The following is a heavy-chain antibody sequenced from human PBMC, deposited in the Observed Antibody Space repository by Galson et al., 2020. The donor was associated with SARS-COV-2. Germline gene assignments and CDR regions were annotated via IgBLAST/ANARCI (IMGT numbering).Heavy chain of an antibody. J-gene: IGHJ6*02. CDR3: ARAHCTNGVCYMGWMDV. V-gene: IGHV1-18*01. Sequence: ASVKVSCKASGYTFTSYGISWVRQAPGQGLAWMGWISAYNGNTNYAQKLQGRVTMTTDTSTSTAYMELRSLRSDDTAVYYCARAHCTNGVCYMGWMDVWGQVTTVTVAS. D-gene: IGHD2-8*01. CDR1: GYTFTSYG. CDR2: ISAYNGNT.